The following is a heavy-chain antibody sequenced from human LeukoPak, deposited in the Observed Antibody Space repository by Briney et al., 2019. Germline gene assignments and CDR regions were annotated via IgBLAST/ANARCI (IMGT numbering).Heavy chain of an antibody. CDR2: IHYSGST. Sequence: SETLSLTCTVSGGSISSYYWSWIRQPPGKGLVWIGYIHYSGSTHYNPSLKSRVSISVDTSKNQFSLKLSSVTAAAPAVYYCAREGPEYYYGSGSYYKESNWFDPWAQGTLVTVSS. J-gene: IGHJ5*02. CDR3: AREGPEYYYGSGSYYKESNWFDP. CDR1: GGSISSYY. V-gene: IGHV4-59*12. D-gene: IGHD3-10*01.